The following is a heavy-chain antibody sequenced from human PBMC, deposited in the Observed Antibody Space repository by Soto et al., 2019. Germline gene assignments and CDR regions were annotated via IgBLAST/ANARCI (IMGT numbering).Heavy chain of an antibody. CDR1: GFTFSNAW. J-gene: IGHJ6*03. CDR2: IKSKTDGGTT. Sequence: GGSLRLSCAASGFTFSNAWMSWVRQAPGKGLEWVGRIKSKTDGGTTDYAAHVKGRFTISRDDSKNTLYLQMNSLKTEDTAVYYCTTADIVVVPAAMWYYYYYMDVWGKGTTVTVSS. V-gene: IGHV3-15*01. D-gene: IGHD2-2*01. CDR3: TTADIVVVPAAMWYYYYYMDV.